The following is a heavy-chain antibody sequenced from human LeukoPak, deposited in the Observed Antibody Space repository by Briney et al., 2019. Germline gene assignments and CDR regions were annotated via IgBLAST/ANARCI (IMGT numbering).Heavy chain of an antibody. CDR1: GFTFSSYE. V-gene: IGHV3-48*03. J-gene: IGHJ4*02. CDR2: ISSSGSTI. CDR3: ARHRNFGANFAIDY. Sequence: GGSLRLSWAASGFTFSSYEMNWVRQAPGKGLEWVSYISSSGSTIYYADSVKGRFTTSKDNSKSTLHLQLNSLRAEDTAIYFCARHRNFGANFAIDYWGQGTLVTVSS. D-gene: IGHD4/OR15-4a*01.